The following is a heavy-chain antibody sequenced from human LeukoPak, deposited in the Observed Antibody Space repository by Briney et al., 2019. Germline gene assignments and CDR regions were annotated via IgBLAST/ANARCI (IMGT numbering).Heavy chain of an antibody. D-gene: IGHD6-6*01. Sequence: SETLSLTCAVYGGSFSGYYWSWTRQPPGKGLEWIGEINHSGSTNYNPSLKSRVTMSVDTSKNQFSLKLSSVTAADTAVYYCARGIAARFYVWFDPWGQGTLVTVSS. CDR1: GGSFSGYY. V-gene: IGHV4-34*01. CDR2: INHSGST. J-gene: IGHJ5*02. CDR3: ARGIAARFYVWFDP.